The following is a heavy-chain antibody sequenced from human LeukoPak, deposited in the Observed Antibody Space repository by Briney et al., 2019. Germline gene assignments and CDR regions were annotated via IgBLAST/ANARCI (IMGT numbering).Heavy chain of an antibody. CDR2: ISSSGSTI. CDR1: GFTFSSYE. CDR3: ARNYYDSSGYHDYGY. D-gene: IGHD3-22*01. J-gene: IGHJ4*02. V-gene: IGHV3-48*03. Sequence: GGSLRLSCAASGFTFSSYEMNWVRQAPGKGLEWVSYISSSGSTIYYADSVKGRFTISRDNAKNSLYLQMNSLRAEDTAVYYCARNYYDSSGYHDYGYWGQGTVVTVSS.